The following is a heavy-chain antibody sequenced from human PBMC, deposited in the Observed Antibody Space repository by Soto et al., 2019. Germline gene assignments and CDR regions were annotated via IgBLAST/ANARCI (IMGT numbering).Heavy chain of an antibody. D-gene: IGHD3-9*01. Sequence: GGSLRLSCAASGFTFSIYAMSWVRQAPGKGLEWVSAISGSGGSTYYADSVKGRFTISRDNSKNTLYLQMNSLRAEDTAVYYCASPHGYYDSLTGYRPDAFDIWGQGTMVTVSS. V-gene: IGHV3-23*01. CDR1: GFTFSIYA. CDR2: ISGSGGST. CDR3: ASPHGYYDSLTGYRPDAFDI. J-gene: IGHJ3*02.